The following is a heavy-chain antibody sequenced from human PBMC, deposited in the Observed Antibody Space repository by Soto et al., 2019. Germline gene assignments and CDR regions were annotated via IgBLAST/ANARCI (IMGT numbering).Heavy chain of an antibody. CDR2: IYSGGST. CDR1: GVTVSSNY. V-gene: IGHV3-66*01. Sequence: GSLRLSCAASGVTVSSNYMSWVRQAPGKGLEWVSVIYSGGSTYYADSVKGRFTISRDNSKNTLYLQMNSLRAEDTAVYCCARVTTLAFDYWGQGTLVTVS. J-gene: IGHJ4*02. D-gene: IGHD3-22*01. CDR3: ARVTTLAFDY.